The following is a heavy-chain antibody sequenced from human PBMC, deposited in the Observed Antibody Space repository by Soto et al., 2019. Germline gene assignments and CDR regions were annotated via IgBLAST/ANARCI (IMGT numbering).Heavy chain of an antibody. CDR1: GYTFTSYG. J-gene: IGHJ4*02. D-gene: IGHD6-19*01. V-gene: IGHV1-18*01. Sequence: QVQLVQSGAEVKKPGASVKVSCKASGYTFTSYGISWVRQAPGQGLEWMGWISAYNGNTNYAQKLQGRVTLTTDTPTSTAYMELRSPRSDDTAVYYCARDDSGWYPDYWGQGTLFTVSS. CDR3: ARDDSGWYPDY. CDR2: ISAYNGNT.